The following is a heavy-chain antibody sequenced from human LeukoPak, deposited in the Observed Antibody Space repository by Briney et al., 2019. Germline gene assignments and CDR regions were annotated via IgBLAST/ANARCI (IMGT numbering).Heavy chain of an antibody. J-gene: IGHJ6*02. CDR1: GGSFSGYY. CDR3: AESTDYYYYGMDV. D-gene: IGHD2-2*01. CDR2: INHSGST. Sequence: SETLSLTCAVYGGSFSGYYWSWIRQPPGKGLEWIGEINHSGSTNYNPSLKSRVTISVDTSKNQFSLKLSSVTAADTAVYYCAESTDYYYYGMDVWGQGTAVTVSS. V-gene: IGHV4-34*01.